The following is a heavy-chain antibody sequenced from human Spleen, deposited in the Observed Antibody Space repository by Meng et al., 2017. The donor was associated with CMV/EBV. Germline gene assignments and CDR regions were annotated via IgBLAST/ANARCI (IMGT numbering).Heavy chain of an antibody. V-gene: IGHV1-69*05. CDR3: ARGGHYHDTGAYASY. D-gene: IGHD3-22*01. CDR2: IIPIFGTA. CDR1: GGTFSSYA. J-gene: IGHJ4*02. Sequence: SVKVSCKASGGTFSSYAISWVRQAPGQGLEWMGGIIPIFGTANYAQKFQGRVTITTDESTSTAYMELSSLRSEDTAVYYCARGGHYHDTGAYASYWGQGTRVTVSS.